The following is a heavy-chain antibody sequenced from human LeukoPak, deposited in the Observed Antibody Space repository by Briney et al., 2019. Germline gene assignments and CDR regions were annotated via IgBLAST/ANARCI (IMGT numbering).Heavy chain of an antibody. Sequence: GGSLRLSCEAYGFTLGSNGLSWVRQAGGKGLDWVSSISGSGCSTYYADSVKGRFTISRDNSKNTLYLQMNSLRAEDTAIYYCSTSFYFDYWGQGTLVTVSS. CDR2: ISGSGCST. J-gene: IGHJ4*02. V-gene: IGHV3-23*01. CDR3: STSFYFDY. D-gene: IGHD2-2*01. CDR1: GFTLGSNG.